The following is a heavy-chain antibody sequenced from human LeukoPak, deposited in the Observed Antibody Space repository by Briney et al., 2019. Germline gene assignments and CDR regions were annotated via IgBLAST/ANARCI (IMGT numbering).Heavy chain of an antibody. J-gene: IGHJ4*02. CDR1: GFAFSSYD. CDR3: ASEARLYGGSVNYFDY. D-gene: IGHD4-23*01. V-gene: IGHV1-18*01. CDR2: ISSSSGNT. Sequence: ASVKVSCKASGFAFSSYDISWVRQAPGQGLEWMGWISSSSGNTNYAQKFQDRVTMTTDKSTSTAYMELRSLRSDDTAVYYCASEARLYGGSVNYFDYWGQGTLVTVSS.